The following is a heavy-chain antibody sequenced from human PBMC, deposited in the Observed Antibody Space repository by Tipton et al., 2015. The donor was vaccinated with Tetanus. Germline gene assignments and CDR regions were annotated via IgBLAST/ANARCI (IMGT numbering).Heavy chain of an antibody. CDR3: ARHQSGYFTPFDY. V-gene: IGHV4-39*01. J-gene: IGHJ4*02. CDR1: GGSILGGTFY. CDR2: IYESGDT. D-gene: IGHD3-3*01. Sequence: TLSLTCTVSGGSILGGTFYWGWIRQSPGKGLEWIGGIYESGDTYYIPSLKSRVTISGDTSKNQFSLNLNSMAAADTGVYYCARHQSGYFTPFDYWGQGNLVTVSS.